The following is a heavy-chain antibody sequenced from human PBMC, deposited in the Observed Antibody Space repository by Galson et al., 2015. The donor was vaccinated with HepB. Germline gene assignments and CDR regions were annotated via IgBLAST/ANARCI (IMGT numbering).Heavy chain of an antibody. D-gene: IGHD4-17*01. V-gene: IGHV3-30-3*02. CDR2: ISSDGFRT. Sequence: SLRLSCAASGFTFNSYPIHWVRQAPGKGLEWLALISSDGFRTRYADSVTGRFTISRDNSKSTVYLDMDSLRPEDTAIYYCAKDAYYGDYALAYWGQGSLVTASS. CDR3: AKDAYYGDYALAY. CDR1: GFTFNSYP. J-gene: IGHJ4*02.